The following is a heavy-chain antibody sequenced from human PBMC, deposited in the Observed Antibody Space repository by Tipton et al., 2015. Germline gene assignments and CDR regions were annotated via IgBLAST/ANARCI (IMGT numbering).Heavy chain of an antibody. D-gene: IGHD6-13*01. Sequence: TLSLTCSVSSDSISKYYWSWIRQPPGKGLEWIGSLSYSGKTDYNSPLRSRVTISVDTSKNQFSLRLSSVTAADTAVYYCARSLFPETAGLENWFDPWGQGTLVTVSS. J-gene: IGHJ5*02. V-gene: IGHV4-59*08. CDR2: LSYSGKT. CDR3: ARSLFPETAGLENWFDP. CDR1: SDSISKYY.